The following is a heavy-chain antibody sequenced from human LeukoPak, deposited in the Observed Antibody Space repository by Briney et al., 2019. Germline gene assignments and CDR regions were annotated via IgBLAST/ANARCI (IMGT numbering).Heavy chain of an antibody. CDR2: ISGNGGSL. CDR3: AKRDAYDSSGFSPLFDH. D-gene: IGHD3-22*01. Sequence: GGPLRLSCAASGFSFSNYAMSWVRQAPGKGLEWVSAISGNGGSLYYADSMKGRFTISRDNSKSELYLQVSSLTAEDTAVYYCAKRDAYDSSGFSPLFDHWGQGTLVTVSS. J-gene: IGHJ4*02. V-gene: IGHV3-23*01. CDR1: GFSFSNYA.